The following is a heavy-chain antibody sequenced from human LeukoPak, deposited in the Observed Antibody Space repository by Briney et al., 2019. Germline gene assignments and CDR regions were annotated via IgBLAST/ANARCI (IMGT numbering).Heavy chain of an antibody. CDR1: GFTFSDYY. CDR3: ARDKDYYDSGGHAFDI. D-gene: IGHD3-22*01. CDR2: ISSSSSYT. Sequence: PGGSLRLSCAASGFTFSDYYMSWIRQAPGKGLEWVSYISSSSSYTNYADSVKGRFTISRDNAKNSLYLQMNSLRAEDTAVYYCARDKDYYDSGGHAFDISGQGTMVTVSS. J-gene: IGHJ3*02. V-gene: IGHV3-11*05.